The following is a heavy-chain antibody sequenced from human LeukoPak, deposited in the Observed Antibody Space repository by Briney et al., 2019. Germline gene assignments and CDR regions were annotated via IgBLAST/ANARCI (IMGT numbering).Heavy chain of an antibody. Sequence: PGGSLRLSCAASGFTFDDYAMHWVRQAPGKGLEWVSLISGDGGSTYYADSVKGRFTISRDNSKNSLYLQMNSLRTEDTALYYYAKGGDSDFDYWGQGTLVTVSS. J-gene: IGHJ4*02. V-gene: IGHV3-43*02. CDR3: AKGGDSDFDY. D-gene: IGHD4-17*01. CDR1: GFTFDDYA. CDR2: ISGDGGST.